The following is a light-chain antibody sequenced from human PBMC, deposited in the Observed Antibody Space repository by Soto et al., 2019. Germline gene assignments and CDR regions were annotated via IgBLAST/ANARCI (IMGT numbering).Light chain of an antibody. CDR1: SSNIGSNT. J-gene: IGLJ1*01. Sequence: QSVLTQPPSASGTPGQRVTISCSGSSSNIGSNTVNWYQQLPGTAPKLLIYGNNQRPSGVPDRFSGSKSGTSASLAISGLQSEDEADYYCAAWDDSLNGQGVFGTGTKLTVL. V-gene: IGLV1-44*01. CDR3: AAWDDSLNGQGV. CDR2: GNN.